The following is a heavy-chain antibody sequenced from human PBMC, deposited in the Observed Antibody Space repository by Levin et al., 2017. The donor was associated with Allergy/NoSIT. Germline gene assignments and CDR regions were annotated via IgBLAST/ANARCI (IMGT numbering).Heavy chain of an antibody. V-gene: IGHV4-39*01. Sequence: SETLSLTCTVSGGSISSSSYYWGWIRQPPGKGLEWIGSIYYSGSTYYNPSLKSRVTISVDTSKNQFSLKLSSVTAADTAVYYCANGQAAADTVDYWGQGTLVTVSS. CDR3: ANGQAAADTVDY. D-gene: IGHD6-13*01. CDR1: GGSISSSSYY. J-gene: IGHJ4*02. CDR2: IYYSGST.